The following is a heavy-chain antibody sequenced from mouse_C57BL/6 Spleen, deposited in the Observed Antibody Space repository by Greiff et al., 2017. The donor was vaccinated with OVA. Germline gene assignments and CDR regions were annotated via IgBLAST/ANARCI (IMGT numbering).Heavy chain of an antibody. J-gene: IGHJ1*03. D-gene: IGHD1-1*02. CDR1: GYTFTDYY. CDR3: ANMVNWYFDV. V-gene: IGHV1-26*01. CDR2: INPNNGGT. Sequence: EVQLQQSGPELVKPGASVKISCKASGYTFTDYYMNWVKQSHGKSLEWIGDINPNNGGTSYNQKFKGKATLTVDKSSSTAYMELRSLTSEDSAVYYCANMVNWYFDVWGTGTTVTVSS.